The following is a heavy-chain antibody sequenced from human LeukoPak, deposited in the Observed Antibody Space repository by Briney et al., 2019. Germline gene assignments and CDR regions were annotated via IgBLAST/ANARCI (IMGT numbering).Heavy chain of an antibody. CDR3: AKIGSSWYLLYYFDY. J-gene: IGHJ4*02. D-gene: IGHD6-13*01. V-gene: IGHV3-23*01. CDR1: GFTFSSYA. Sequence: GGSLRLSCAASGFTFSSYAMSWVRQAPGKGLEWVSAISGSGGSTYYADSVKGRFTISRDNSKNTLYLQMNSLRAEDTAVYYCAKIGSSWYLLYYFDYWGQGTLVTVSS. CDR2: ISGSGGST.